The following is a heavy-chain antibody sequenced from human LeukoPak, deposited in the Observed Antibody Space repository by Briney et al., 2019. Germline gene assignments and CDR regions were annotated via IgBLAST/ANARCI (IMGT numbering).Heavy chain of an antibody. V-gene: IGHV3-30*03. D-gene: IGHD2-15*01. CDR2: ISYDGSNK. CDR3: ARDAGEYCSGGSCYSDAFDI. CDR1: GFTFRSYG. J-gene: IGHJ3*02. Sequence: GGSLRLSCAASGFTFRSYGMHWVRQAPGKGLDWVAVISYDGSNKYYADSLKGRFTISRDNAKNSLYLQMNSLRAEDTAVYYCARDAGEYCSGGSCYSDAFDIWGQGTMVTVSS.